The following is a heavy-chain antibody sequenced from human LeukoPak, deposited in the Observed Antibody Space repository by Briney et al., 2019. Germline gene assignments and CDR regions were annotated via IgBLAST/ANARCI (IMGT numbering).Heavy chain of an antibody. CDR2: ISSSGSTI. V-gene: IGHV3-11*04. CDR1: GFTFSDYY. D-gene: IGHD3-10*01. Sequence: GGSLRLSCAASGFTFSDYYMSWIRQAPGKGLEWVSYISSSGSTIYYADSVKGRVTISRDNAKNSLYLQMNSLRAEDTAVYYCARDHGAHYYYYYMDVWGKGTTVTVSS. CDR3: ARDHGAHYYYYYMDV. J-gene: IGHJ6*03.